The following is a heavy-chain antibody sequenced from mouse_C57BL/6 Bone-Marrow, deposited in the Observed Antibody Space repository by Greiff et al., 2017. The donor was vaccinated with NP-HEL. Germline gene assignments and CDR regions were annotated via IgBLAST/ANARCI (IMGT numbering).Heavy chain of an antibody. D-gene: IGHD2-4*01. CDR3: ARDRDDYGPSSYWYFDV. V-gene: IGHV3-6*01. J-gene: IGHJ1*03. Sequence: EVQLQQSGPGLVKPSQSLSLTCSVTGYSITSGYYWNWIRQFPGNKLEWMGYISYDGSNNYNPSLKNRISITRDTSKNQFFLKLNSVTTEDTATYYCARDRDDYGPSSYWYFDVWGTGTTVTVSS. CDR1: GYSITSGYY. CDR2: ISYDGSN.